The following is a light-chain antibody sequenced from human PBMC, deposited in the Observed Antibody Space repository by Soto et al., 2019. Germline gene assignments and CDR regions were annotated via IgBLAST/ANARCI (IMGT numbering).Light chain of an antibody. CDR3: QQYYSIPWT. CDR2: WAS. V-gene: IGKV4-1*01. Sequence: DIEMTQSPDSLAVSLGERATINCKSSQSVLYSSNNKNYLTWYQQKPGQPPKLLIYWASTRESGVPDRFSGSGSGTDFTLTINSLQAEDVAVYYCQQYYSIPWTFGQGTKVDIK. CDR1: QSVLYSSNNKNY. J-gene: IGKJ1*01.